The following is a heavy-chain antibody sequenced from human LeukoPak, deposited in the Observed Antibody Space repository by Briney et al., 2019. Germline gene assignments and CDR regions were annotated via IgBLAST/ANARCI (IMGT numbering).Heavy chain of an antibody. CDR3: ARDGGGQYSSAWYDAFDI. CDR1: GFTFSNYW. D-gene: IGHD6-19*01. V-gene: IGHV3-7*01. CDR2: IKQDGSVR. J-gene: IGHJ3*02. Sequence: GGSLRLSCDASGFTFSNYWMTWVRQAPGKGLEWVANIKQDGSVRNYVDSVKGRFTISRDNAKTSLYLQMNSLRAEDTAVYYCARDGGGQYSSAWYDAFDIWGQGTMVTVSS.